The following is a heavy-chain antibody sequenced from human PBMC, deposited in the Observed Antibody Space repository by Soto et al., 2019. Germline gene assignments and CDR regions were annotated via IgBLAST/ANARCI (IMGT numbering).Heavy chain of an antibody. CDR3: ARSHNWRLAQN. CDR2: IDPSGGST. J-gene: IGHJ4*02. Sequence: QVQLVQSGAEVKKPGASVKVSCKASGYTFIDYYMHWVRQAPGQGLEWMGIIDPSGGSTYYTQKFXXXXTXTXXXXXXXXXXXXXSLXSEXTAVYYCARSHNWRLAQNWGQGTLVTVSS. CDR1: GYTFIDYY. V-gene: IGHV1-46*01. D-gene: IGHD1-20*01.